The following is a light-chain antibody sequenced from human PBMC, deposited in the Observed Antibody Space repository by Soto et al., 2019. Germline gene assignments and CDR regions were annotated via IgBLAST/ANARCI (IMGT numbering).Light chain of an antibody. CDR3: QQYNSHPYT. CDR1: QSIHTW. CDR2: KAS. J-gene: IGKJ2*01. V-gene: IGKV1-5*03. Sequence: DFQMTQSPSTLSASAGDSVTITCRASQSIHTWLAWYQQKPGRTPKLLIYKASVLESGVPSRFSGSGSGTEFTLTISSLQPDDFATYYCQQYNSHPYTFGRGTKLQIK.